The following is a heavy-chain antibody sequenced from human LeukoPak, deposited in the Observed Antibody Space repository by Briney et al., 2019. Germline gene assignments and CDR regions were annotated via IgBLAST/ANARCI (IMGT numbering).Heavy chain of an antibody. CDR2: INPNSGDT. V-gene: IGHV1-2*02. CDR3: ARGPGIYGMDV. J-gene: IGHJ6*02. Sequence: GASVKVSCKASGYTFTGYYMHWVRQAPGQGLEWMGWINPNSGDTNYAQKFQGRVTMTRDTSISTAYMELSRLRSDDTAVYYCARGPGIYGMDVWGQGTTVTVSS. CDR1: GYTFTGYY.